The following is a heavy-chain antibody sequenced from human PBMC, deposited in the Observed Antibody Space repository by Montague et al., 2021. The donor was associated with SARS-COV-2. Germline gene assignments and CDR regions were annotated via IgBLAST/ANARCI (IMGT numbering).Heavy chain of an antibody. D-gene: IGHD6-25*01. J-gene: IGHJ4*02. CDR1: GFTFSNYA. Sequence: SLRLSLSASGFTFSNYAMNWVRQAPGKGLEWVSLIRSRGDSTYYADSVKGRFTISRDNSRNTLYLHMNSLRADDTAIYYCAKDIGGSGGWPIFDFWGQGTLVTVSS. CDR3: AKDIGGSGGWPIFDF. V-gene: IGHV3-23*01. CDR2: IRSRGDST.